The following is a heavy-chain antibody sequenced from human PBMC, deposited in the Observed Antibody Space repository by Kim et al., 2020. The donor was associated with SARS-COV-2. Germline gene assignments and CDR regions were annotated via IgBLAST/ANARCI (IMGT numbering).Heavy chain of an antibody. V-gene: IGHV4-39*01. J-gene: IGHJ3*02. Sequence: SETLSLTCTVSGGSISSSSYYWGWIRQPPGKGLEWIGSIYYSGSTYYNPSLKSRVTISVDTSKNQFSLKLSSVTAADTAVYYCARAPFRYSSRNAFDIWGQGTMVTVSS. CDR2: IYYSGST. D-gene: IGHD5-18*01. CDR3: ARAPFRYSSRNAFDI. CDR1: GGSISSSSYY.